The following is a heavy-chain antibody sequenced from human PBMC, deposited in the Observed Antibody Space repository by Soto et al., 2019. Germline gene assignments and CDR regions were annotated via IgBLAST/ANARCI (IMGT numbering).Heavy chain of an antibody. CDR2: IHYSGST. V-gene: IGHV4-31*03. J-gene: IGHJ5*02. CDR1: GGSISGEGYY. D-gene: IGHD6-13*01. Sequence: QVQLQESGPGLVEHSQTLFLTCTVSGGSISGEGYYWSWIRQYSGRGQEWIGFIHYSGSTYYNPSLKSRVIISVDTSKTQFFLNLSSVTAADTAVYYCARAWTATAGWANWFDRWGQGTLVTVSS. CDR3: ARAWTATAGWANWFDR.